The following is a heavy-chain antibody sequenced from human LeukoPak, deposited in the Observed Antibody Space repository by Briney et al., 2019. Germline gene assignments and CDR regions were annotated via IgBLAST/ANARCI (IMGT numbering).Heavy chain of an antibody. V-gene: IGHV4-34*01. CDR2: INHSGST. D-gene: IGHD3-3*01. J-gene: IGHJ4*02. CDR3: AGSWSGYSPVNN. CDR1: GGSFINYY. Sequence: PSETLSLTCAVYGGSFINYYWTWIRQPPGKGLEWIGEINHSGSTNYNPSLKSRVTMSLDTSKNQFSLKLSSVTAADTAVYYCAGSWSGYSPVNNWGQGTLVTVSS.